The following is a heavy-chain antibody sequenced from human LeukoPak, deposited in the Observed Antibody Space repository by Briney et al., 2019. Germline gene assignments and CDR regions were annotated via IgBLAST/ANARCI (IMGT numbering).Heavy chain of an antibody. J-gene: IGHJ4*02. V-gene: IGHV1-24*01. CDR1: GYTLTELS. Sequence: VASVKVSCKVSGYTLTELSMHWVRQAPGKGLEWMGGFDPEDGETIYAQKFQGRVTMTEDTSTDTAYMELSSLRSEDTAVYYCATYCSSTSCPALDMWGQGTLVTVSS. CDR2: FDPEDGET. D-gene: IGHD2-2*01. CDR3: ATYCSSTSCPALDM.